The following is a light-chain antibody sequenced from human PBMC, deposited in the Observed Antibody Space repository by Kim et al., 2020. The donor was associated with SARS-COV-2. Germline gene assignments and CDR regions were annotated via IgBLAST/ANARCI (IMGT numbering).Light chain of an antibody. J-gene: IGKJ1*01. V-gene: IGKV3-20*01. Sequence: TMSLSQGERATLACRASQTVASSYLAWYQQNPGQATRLLIYSTSTRATGIPDRVIGSGSGTDFTLTITSLEPEDFVVYYCQHRSTFGQGTKVDIK. CDR1: QTVASSY. CDR3: QHRST. CDR2: STS.